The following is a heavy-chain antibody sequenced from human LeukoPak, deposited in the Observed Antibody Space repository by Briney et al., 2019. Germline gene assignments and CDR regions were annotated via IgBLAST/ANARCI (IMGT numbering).Heavy chain of an antibody. V-gene: IGHV1-69*04. CDR3: AAFGSGWYVGLVATWFDP. J-gene: IGHJ5*02. CDR2: IIPILGIA. Sequence: VASVKVSCKASGGTFSSYAISWVRQAPGQGLEWMGRIIPILGIANYAQKFQGRVTITADKSTSTAYMELSSLRSEDTAVYYCAAFGSGWYVGLVATWFDPWGQGTLVTVS. D-gene: IGHD6-19*01. CDR1: GGTFSSYA.